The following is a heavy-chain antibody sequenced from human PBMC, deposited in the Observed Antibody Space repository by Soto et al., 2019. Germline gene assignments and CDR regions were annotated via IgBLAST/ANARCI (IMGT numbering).Heavy chain of an antibody. V-gene: IGHV5-51*01. CDR2: IYPGDSDT. CDR3: ARSGIAARPSSWFDP. CDR1: GYSFTSYW. J-gene: IGHJ5*02. D-gene: IGHD6-6*01. Sequence: GESLKISCKGSGYSFTSYWSGWVRQMPGKGLEWMGIIYPGDSDTRYSPSFQGQVTISADKSISTAYLQWSSLKASDTAMYYCARSGIAARPSSWFDPWGQGTLVTVSS.